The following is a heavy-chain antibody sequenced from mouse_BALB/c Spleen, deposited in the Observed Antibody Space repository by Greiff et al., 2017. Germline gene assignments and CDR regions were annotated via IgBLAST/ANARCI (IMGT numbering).Heavy chain of an antibody. J-gene: IGHJ4*01. D-gene: IGHD2-3*01. V-gene: IGHV14-3*02. CDR1: GFNIKDTY. CDR2: IDPANGNT. Sequence: VQLQQSGAELVKPGASVKLYCTASGFNIKDTYMHWVKQRPEQGLEWIGRIDPANGNTKYDPKFQGKATITADTSSNTAYLQLSSLTSEDTAVYYCARGDGYYVGAMDYWGQGTSVTVSS. CDR3: ARGDGYYVGAMDY.